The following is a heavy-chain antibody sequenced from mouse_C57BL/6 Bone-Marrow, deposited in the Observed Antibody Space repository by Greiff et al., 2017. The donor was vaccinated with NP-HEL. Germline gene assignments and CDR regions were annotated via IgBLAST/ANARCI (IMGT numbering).Heavy chain of an antibody. Sequence: QVQLQQPGAELVMPGASVKLSCKASGYTFTSYWMHWVKQRPGQGLEWIGEIDPSDSYTNYNQKFKGKSTLTVDKSSSTAYMQLSSLTSEDSAVYYGARDYGSSWSDWYFDVWGTGTTVTVSS. J-gene: IGHJ1*03. CDR3: ARDYGSSWSDWYFDV. CDR1: GYTFTSYW. D-gene: IGHD1-1*01. CDR2: IDPSDSYT. V-gene: IGHV1-69*01.